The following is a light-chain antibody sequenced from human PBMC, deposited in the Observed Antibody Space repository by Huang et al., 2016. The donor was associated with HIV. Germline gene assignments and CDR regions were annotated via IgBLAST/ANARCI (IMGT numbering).Light chain of an antibody. J-gene: IGKJ5*01. CDR2: AAS. V-gene: IGKV1-39*01. Sequence: DIQMTQSPSSLSASVGDRVTITCRASQTSSSYLNWYQQTPGRAPKLLIYAASTLQSGVPSRFFGSGSGTVFTLIISNLQPEDFGTYFCQQSFTTPGTFGQGTRLDIK. CDR3: QQSFTTPGT. CDR1: QTSSSY.